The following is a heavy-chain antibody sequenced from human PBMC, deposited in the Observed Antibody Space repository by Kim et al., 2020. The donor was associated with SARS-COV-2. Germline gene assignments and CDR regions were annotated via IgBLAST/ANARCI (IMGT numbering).Heavy chain of an antibody. CDR2: EK. V-gene: IGHV3-7*03. J-gene: IGHJ4*02. CDR3: ARDPHRGGDYDY. D-gene: IGHD4-17*01. Sequence: EKYDVDSVEGRFTISRDNAANSLYLQMNSLRADDTAVYYCARDPHRGGDYDYWGQGTLVTVSS.